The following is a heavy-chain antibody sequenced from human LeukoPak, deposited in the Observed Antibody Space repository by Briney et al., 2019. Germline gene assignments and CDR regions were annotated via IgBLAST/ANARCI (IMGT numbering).Heavy chain of an antibody. Sequence: GGSLRLSCTASGFTFGDYAMSWVRQAPGKGLEWVGFIRSKAYGGTTEYAASVKGGFTISRDDSKSIAYLQMNSLKTEDTAVYYCTRDLLLWFGELSNQFDYWGQGTLVTVSS. V-gene: IGHV3-49*04. CDR2: IRSKAYGGTT. J-gene: IGHJ4*02. CDR1: GFTFGDYA. D-gene: IGHD3-10*01. CDR3: TRDLLLWFGELSNQFDY.